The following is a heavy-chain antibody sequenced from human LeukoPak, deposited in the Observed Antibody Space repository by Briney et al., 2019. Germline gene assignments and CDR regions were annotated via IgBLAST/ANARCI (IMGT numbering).Heavy chain of an antibody. CDR3: ARGVEMATTGDY. Sequence: GGSLRLSCTASGFTFSSYWMSWVRQAPGKGLEWVANIKQDGSEKYYVDSVKGRFTISRDNAKNSLYLQMSSLRADDTAVYYCARGVEMATTGDYWGQGTLVTVSS. D-gene: IGHD5-24*01. V-gene: IGHV3-7*01. CDR2: IKQDGSEK. CDR1: GFTFSSYW. J-gene: IGHJ4*02.